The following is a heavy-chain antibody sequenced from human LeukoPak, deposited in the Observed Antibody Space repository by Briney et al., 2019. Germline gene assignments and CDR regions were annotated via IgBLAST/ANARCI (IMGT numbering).Heavy chain of an antibody. D-gene: IGHD3-10*01. CDR3: ARVATGSYDWFDP. V-gene: IGHV3-74*03. J-gene: IGHJ5*02. CDR1: GFTFSDYW. Sequence: GGFLRLSCAASGFTFSDYWMHWVRQTPGKRLVWVSRINSDGSSTTYADSVKGRFAISRDNSKNTLYLQMNSLRAEDTAVYFCARVATGSYDWFDPWGQGTLVTVSS. CDR2: INSDGSST.